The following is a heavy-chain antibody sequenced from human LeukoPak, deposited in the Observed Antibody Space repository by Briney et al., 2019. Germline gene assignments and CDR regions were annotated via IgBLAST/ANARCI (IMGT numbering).Heavy chain of an antibody. D-gene: IGHD5-12*01. J-gene: IGHJ4*02. V-gene: IGHV3-15*01. CDR3: TTDSGYDGGY. CDR2: IKSKTDGGTT. CDR1: GFTFSNAW. Sequence: RGSLSLSCAASGFTFSNAWMSWVRQAPGKGLEWVGRIKSKTDGGTTDYAAPVEGRFTISRDDSKNKLYLQMNSLKTEDTAVYYCTTDSGYDGGYWGQGTLVTVSS.